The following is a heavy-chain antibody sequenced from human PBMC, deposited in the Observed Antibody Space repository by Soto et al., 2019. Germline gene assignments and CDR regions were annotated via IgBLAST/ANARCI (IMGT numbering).Heavy chain of an antibody. CDR3: ARGQENYYYGMDV. Sequence: QVQLVESGGGVVQPGRSPRLSCAASGFTFSSYAMHWVRQAPGKGLEWVAVISYDGSNKYYADSVKGRFTISRDNSKNTLYLQMNSLRAEDTAVYYCARGQENYYYGMDVWGQGTTVTVSS. CDR2: ISYDGSNK. V-gene: IGHV3-30-3*01. CDR1: GFTFSSYA. J-gene: IGHJ6*02.